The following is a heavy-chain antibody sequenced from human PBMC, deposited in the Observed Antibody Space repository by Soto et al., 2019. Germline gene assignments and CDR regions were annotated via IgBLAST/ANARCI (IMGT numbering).Heavy chain of an antibody. Sequence: ASVKVSCKASGYTFTSYYMHWVRQAPGQGLEWMGIINPSGGSTSYAQKFQGRVTMTRDTSTSTVYMELSGLRSEDTAVYYCARKCSGGSCYYYGMDVWGQGXTVTVSS. J-gene: IGHJ6*02. V-gene: IGHV1-46*01. CDR2: INPSGGST. CDR1: GYTFTSYY. CDR3: ARKCSGGSCYYYGMDV. D-gene: IGHD2-15*01.